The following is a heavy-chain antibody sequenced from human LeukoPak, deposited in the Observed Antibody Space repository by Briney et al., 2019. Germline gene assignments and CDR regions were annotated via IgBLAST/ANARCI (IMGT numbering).Heavy chain of an antibody. D-gene: IGHD2-2*01. CDR3: AREEYSCPDY. J-gene: IGHJ4*02. Sequence: AASVKVSCKASGGTFSSYAISWVRQAPGQGLEWMGGIIPIFGTANYAQKLQGRVTMTTDTSTSTAYMELRSLRSDDTAVYYCAREEYSCPDYWGQGTLVTVSS. CDR2: IIPIFGTA. V-gene: IGHV1-69*05. CDR1: GGTFSSYA.